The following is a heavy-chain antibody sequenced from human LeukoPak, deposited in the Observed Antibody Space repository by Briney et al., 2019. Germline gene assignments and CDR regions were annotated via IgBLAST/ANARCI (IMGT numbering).Heavy chain of an antibody. Sequence: ASVKVSCKASGYTFTGYYFHWVRQAPGQGLGWMGWINPNTAGTNYAQKFLGGVTLTWDTSISTAYMELTRLTSDDTAVYYCATSAGDYRAGHYYYMGVWGKGTSVTVSS. J-gene: IGHJ6*03. CDR3: ATSAGDYRAGHYYYMGV. CDR2: INPNTAGT. CDR1: GYTFTGYY. V-gene: IGHV1-2*02. D-gene: IGHD4-11*01.